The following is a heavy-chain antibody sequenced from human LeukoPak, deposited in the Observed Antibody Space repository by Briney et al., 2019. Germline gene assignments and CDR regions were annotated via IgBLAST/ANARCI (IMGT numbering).Heavy chain of an antibody. D-gene: IGHD6-6*01. CDR1: GYTFTSYG. CDR2: FSAYNGNT. CDR3: ARDSGQLVTFDY. J-gene: IGHJ4*02. V-gene: IGHV1-18*01. Sequence: GASVKVSCKASGYTFTSYGISWVRQAPGQGLEWMGWFSAYNGNTNYAQKLQDRVTMTTDTSTSTAYLELRSLRSDDTAVYYCARDSGQLVTFDYWGQGTLVTVSS.